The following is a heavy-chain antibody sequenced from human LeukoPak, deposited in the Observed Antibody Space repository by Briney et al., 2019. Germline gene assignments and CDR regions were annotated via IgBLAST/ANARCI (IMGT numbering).Heavy chain of an antibody. D-gene: IGHD5-18*01. V-gene: IGHV4-34*01. Sequence: SETLSLTCAVYGGSFSGYYWSWIRQPPGKGLEWIGEINHSGSTNYNPSLKSRVTISVDTSKNQFSLKLSSVTAADTAVYYCVTAADTAMAYDYWGQGTLVTVSS. CDR2: INHSGST. J-gene: IGHJ4*02. CDR3: VTAADTAMAYDY. CDR1: GGSFSGYY.